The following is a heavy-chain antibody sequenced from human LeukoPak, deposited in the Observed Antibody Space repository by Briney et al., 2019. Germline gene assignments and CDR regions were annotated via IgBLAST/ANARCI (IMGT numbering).Heavy chain of an antibody. D-gene: IGHD6-19*01. CDR3: AAGAGWLIDW. J-gene: IGHJ4*02. Sequence: GGSLRLSCAASGFSFSNYWMNWVRQAPGKGMEWVAIIEKDGSEILYVDSVKGRFTISRDNAKNSLYLQMNSLRAEDTAVYYCAAGAGWLIDWWGQGTLVTVSS. V-gene: IGHV3-7*01. CDR2: IEKDGSEI. CDR1: GFSFSNYW.